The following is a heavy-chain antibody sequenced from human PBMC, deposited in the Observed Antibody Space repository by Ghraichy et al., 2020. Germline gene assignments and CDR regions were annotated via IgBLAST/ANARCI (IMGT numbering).Heavy chain of an antibody. Sequence: GGSLRLSCVGSGFTFTNYWMTWVRQAPGKGLEWMANIKEDSTEIYCADSVKARITVSRDNAKNSLFLQLNSLRVEDTATYYCATIKYHNYGLDSWGRGTLVTVSS. CDR2: IKEDSTEI. V-gene: IGHV3-7*01. CDR3: ATIKYHNYGLDS. J-gene: IGHJ5*01. D-gene: IGHD5-24*01. CDR1: GFTFTNYW.